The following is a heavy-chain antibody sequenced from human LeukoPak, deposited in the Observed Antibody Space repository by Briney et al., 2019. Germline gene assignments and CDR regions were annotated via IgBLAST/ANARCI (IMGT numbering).Heavy chain of an antibody. D-gene: IGHD2-2*01. J-gene: IGHJ4*02. V-gene: IGHV4-61*02. CDR2: IYTSGST. Sequence: PSETLSLTCTVSGGSISSGSYYWSWIRQPAGKGLEWIGRIYTSGSTNYNPSLKSRVTISVDTSKNQFSLKLSSVTAADTAVYYCARDDSSIDYWGQGTLVTVSS. CDR3: ARDDSSIDY. CDR1: GGSISSGSYY.